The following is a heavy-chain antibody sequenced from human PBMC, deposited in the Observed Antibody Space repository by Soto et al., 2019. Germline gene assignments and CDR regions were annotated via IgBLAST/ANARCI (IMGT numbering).Heavy chain of an antibody. V-gene: IGHV1-69*04. Sequence: SVKVSCKASGGTFSSYTISWVRQAPGQGLEWMGRIIPILGIANYAQKFQGRVTITADESTSTAYMELSSLRSEDTAVYYCAREGLVLVPTTVNSDYYYYAMDVWGQGTTVTV. CDR2: IIPILGIA. J-gene: IGHJ6*02. CDR3: AREGLVLVPTTVNSDYYYYAMDV. CDR1: GGTFSSYT. D-gene: IGHD2-2*01.